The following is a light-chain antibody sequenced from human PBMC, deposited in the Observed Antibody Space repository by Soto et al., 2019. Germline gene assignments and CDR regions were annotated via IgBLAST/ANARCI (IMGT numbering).Light chain of an antibody. V-gene: IGKV3-20*01. CDR2: GAS. J-gene: IGKJ2*01. CDR3: RQYGSSPSYT. Sequence: EIVLTQSPGTLSLSPGERATLSCRASQSVSSSSYLAWYQQKPGQAPRLLIYGASSRATGIPDRFSGSGSATDFTLTLSRLEPEYFAVYYCRQYGSSPSYTFGQGTKLEIK. CDR1: QSVSSSSY.